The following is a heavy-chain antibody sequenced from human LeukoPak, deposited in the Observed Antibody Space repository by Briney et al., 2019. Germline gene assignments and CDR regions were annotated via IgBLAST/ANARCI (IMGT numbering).Heavy chain of an antibody. J-gene: IGHJ4*02. CDR1: IDSFTNYY. V-gene: IGHV4-34*01. Sequence: SETLSLTCAVYIDSFTNYYWNWIRQTPGKGLEWIGEVNDSGGTNINPSLRSRVTISVDTSKNQFSLKLSSVTAADTAVYYCARDPPYYDFWSGYGYWGQGTLVTVSS. D-gene: IGHD3-3*01. CDR2: VNDSGGT. CDR3: ARDPPYYDFWSGYGY.